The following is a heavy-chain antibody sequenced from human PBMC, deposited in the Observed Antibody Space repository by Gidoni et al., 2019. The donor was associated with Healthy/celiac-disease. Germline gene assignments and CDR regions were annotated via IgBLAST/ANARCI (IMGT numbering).Heavy chain of an antibody. V-gene: IGHV1-69*01. J-gene: IGHJ4*02. CDR3: ARVAFGYDFWSGYYDY. Sequence: QVQLVQSGAEVKEPGSSVKVSCKASGGTFSSYAISWVRQAPGQGLEWRGGIIPIFGTANYAQKFQGRVTITADESTSTAYMELSSLRSEDTAVYYCARVAFGYDFWSGYYDYWGQGTLVTVSS. D-gene: IGHD3-3*01. CDR1: GGTFSSYA. CDR2: IIPIFGTA.